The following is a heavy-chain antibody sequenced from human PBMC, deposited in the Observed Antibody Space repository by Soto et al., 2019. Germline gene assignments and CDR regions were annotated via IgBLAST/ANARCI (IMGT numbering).Heavy chain of an antibody. J-gene: IGHJ5*02. CDR1: GGSISSGGYS. Sequence: SETLSLTCAVSGGSISSGGYSWSWIRQPPGKGLEWIGYIYHSGSTYYNPSLKSRVTISVDTSKNQFSLKLNSVIAADTAVYYCASLVRGVTNWFDPWGQGTLVTVSS. D-gene: IGHD3-10*01. CDR3: ASLVRGVTNWFDP. V-gene: IGHV4-30-2*01. CDR2: IYHSGST.